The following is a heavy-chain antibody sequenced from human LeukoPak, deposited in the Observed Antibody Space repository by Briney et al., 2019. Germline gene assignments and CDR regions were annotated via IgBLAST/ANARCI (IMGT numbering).Heavy chain of an antibody. J-gene: IGHJ4*02. V-gene: IGHV3-66*04. D-gene: IGHD5-18*01. CDR2: IYSGGST. CDR1: GFTASSSY. CDR3: ARRGDSYGDSFEY. Sequence: PGGSLRLSCAVSGFTASSSYMSWVRQAPGKGLEWVSVIYSGGSTYYAESVKGRFTVSRDNSKNMLYLQMNSLRDEDTAVYYCARRGDSYGDSFEYWGQGTLVTVSS.